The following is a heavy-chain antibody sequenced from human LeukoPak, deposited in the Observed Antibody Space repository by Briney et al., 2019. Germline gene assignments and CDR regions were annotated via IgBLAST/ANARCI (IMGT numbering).Heavy chain of an antibody. D-gene: IGHD1-26*01. CDR1: GGSISSYY. CDR3: ARGIRIVGATHFDY. J-gene: IGHJ4*02. Sequence: SETLSLTCTVSGGSISSYYWSWIRQPPGKGLEWIGYIYYSGSTNYNPSLKSRVTISVDTSKNQFSLKLSSVTAADTAVYYCARGIRIVGATHFDYWGQGTLVTVSS. CDR2: IYYSGST. V-gene: IGHV4-59*01.